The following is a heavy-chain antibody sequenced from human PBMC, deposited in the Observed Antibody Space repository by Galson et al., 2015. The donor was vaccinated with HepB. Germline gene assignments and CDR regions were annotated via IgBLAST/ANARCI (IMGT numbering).Heavy chain of an antibody. J-gene: IGHJ5*02. CDR1: GFTFSSYS. Sequence: SLRLSCAASGFTFSSYSMNWVRQAPGKGLEWVSYISSSSSTIYYADSVKGRFTISRDNAKNSLYLQMNSLRDEDTAVYYCARDRFVLMGPANNWFDPWGQGTLVTVSS. V-gene: IGHV3-48*02. CDR2: ISSSSSTI. D-gene: IGHD2-8*01. CDR3: ARDRFVLMGPANNWFDP.